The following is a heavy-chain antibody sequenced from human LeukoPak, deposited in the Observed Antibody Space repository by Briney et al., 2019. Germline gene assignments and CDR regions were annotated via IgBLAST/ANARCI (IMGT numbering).Heavy chain of an antibody. CDR3: AKEPRIDSSGIFDY. D-gene: IGHD3-22*01. V-gene: IGHV3-48*01. J-gene: IGHJ4*02. CDR2: ISSSSTI. CDR1: GFTFSSYS. Sequence: GGSLRLSCAASGFTFSSYSMNWVRQAPGKGLEWVSYISSSSTIYYADSVKGRFTISRDNAKNSLYLQMNSLRAEDTGVYYCAKEPRIDSSGIFDYWGQGTLVTVSS.